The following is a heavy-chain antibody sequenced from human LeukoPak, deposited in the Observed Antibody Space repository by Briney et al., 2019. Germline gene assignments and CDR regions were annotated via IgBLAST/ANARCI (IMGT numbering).Heavy chain of an antibody. CDR1: GGSFSGYS. J-gene: IGHJ4*02. Sequence: PSETLSLTCAVYGGSFSGYSWTWIRQPPGKGLEWIGEFDRSGSTNCNPALRSRLIISVDTSKNQFSLKLSSVTAADTAVYYCARGSATGLAYWGQGNLVTVSS. D-gene: IGHD1-1*01. CDR3: ARGSATGLAY. V-gene: IGHV4-34*01. CDR2: FDRSGST.